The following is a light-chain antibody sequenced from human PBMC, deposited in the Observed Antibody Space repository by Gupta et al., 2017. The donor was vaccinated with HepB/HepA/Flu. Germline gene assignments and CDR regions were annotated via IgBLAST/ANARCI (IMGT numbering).Light chain of an antibody. V-gene: IGKV3-11*01. J-gene: IGKJ3*01. CDR3: QQRSNWLGA. CDR2: DAS. Sequence: VLTQSPATLSLSPGERATLSCRASQSVSSYLAWYQQKPGQAPRLLIYDASNRATGIPARFSGSGSGTDFTLTISSLEPEDFAVYYCQQRSNWLGAFGPGTKVDIK. CDR1: QSVSSY.